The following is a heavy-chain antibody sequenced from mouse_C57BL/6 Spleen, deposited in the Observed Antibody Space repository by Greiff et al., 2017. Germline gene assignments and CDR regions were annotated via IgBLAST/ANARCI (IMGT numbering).Heavy chain of an antibody. CDR3: ARRRGTAWFAY. V-gene: IGHV1-64*01. J-gene: IGHJ3*01. Sequence: QVQLQQPGAELVKPGASVKLSCKASGYTFTSYWMHWVKQRPGQGLEWIGMIHPNSGSTNYNEKFKSKATLTVDKSSSTAYMQRSSLTSEDSAVYYCARRRGTAWFAYWGQGTLVTVSA. D-gene: IGHD2-14*01. CDR2: IHPNSGST. CDR1: GYTFTSYW.